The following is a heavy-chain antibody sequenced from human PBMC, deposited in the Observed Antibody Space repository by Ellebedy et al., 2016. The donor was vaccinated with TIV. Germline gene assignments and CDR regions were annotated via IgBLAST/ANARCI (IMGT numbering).Heavy chain of an antibody. Sequence: GESLKISCAASGFTFSSFAMHWVRQAPGKGLEWVSVISSDGSNTYHADSVKGRITITRDNSKNTLYLQMNRLITEDTAVYFCAKGSSSGFTYDRVGFEYWGQGALVTVSS. CDR1: GFTFSSFA. J-gene: IGHJ4*02. V-gene: IGHV3-23*01. D-gene: IGHD3-22*01. CDR3: AKGSSSGFTYDRVGFEY. CDR2: ISSDGSNT.